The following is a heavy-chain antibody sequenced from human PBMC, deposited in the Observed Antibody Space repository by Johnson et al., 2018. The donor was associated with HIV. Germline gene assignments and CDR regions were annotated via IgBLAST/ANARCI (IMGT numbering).Heavy chain of an antibody. J-gene: IGHJ3*02. CDR3: ASVRASFYSSSSTPFDVFDI. V-gene: IGHV3-30*03. CDR1: GFTFSSYA. Sequence: QVQLVETGGGVVQPGRSLRLSCAASGFTFSSYAMSWVRQVPGKGLEWVAVISYDGSNKYYADSVKGRFTISRDNSKNTLYLHMNSLRAEDSAVYYCASVRASFYSSSSTPFDVFDIWGQGTMVTVSS. D-gene: IGHD6-6*01. CDR2: ISYDGSNK.